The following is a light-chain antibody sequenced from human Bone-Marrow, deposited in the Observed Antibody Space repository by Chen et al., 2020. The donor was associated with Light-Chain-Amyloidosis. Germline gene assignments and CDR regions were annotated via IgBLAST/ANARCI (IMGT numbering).Light chain of an antibody. Sequence: EILLTQSPGTLSLSPGERVTLSCRASQSVTGSHLAWYQQKPGQAPRLLIYAASTRATGVPDRFRGSGSGTDFTLNISRIEPEDFAVDYCQQYATSPWTFGRGTKVEMK. CDR3: QQYATSPWT. CDR1: QSVTGSH. V-gene: IGKV3-20*01. J-gene: IGKJ1*01. CDR2: AAS.